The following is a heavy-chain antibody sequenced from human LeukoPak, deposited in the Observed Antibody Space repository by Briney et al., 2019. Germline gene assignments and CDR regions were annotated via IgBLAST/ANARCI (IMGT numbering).Heavy chain of an antibody. D-gene: IGHD4-23*01. CDR2: IYPGDSDT. CDR1: GYSFTSYW. J-gene: IGHJ6*03. V-gene: IGHV5-51*01. CDR3: ARTKTTVDYYYYYYYMDV. Sequence: GESLKISCKGSGYSFTSYWIGWVRQMPGKGLEWMGIIYPGDSDTRYSPSFQGQVTISADKSISTAYLQWSSLKASDTAMYYCARTKTTVDYYYYYYYMDVWGKGTTVTVSS.